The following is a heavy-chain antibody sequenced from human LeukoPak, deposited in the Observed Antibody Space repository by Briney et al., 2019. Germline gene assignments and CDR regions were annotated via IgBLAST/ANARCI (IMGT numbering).Heavy chain of an antibody. CDR3: ARDQEGFDY. CDR2: IYPRDGST. V-gene: IGHV1-46*01. CDR1: GYTFTSNY. J-gene: IGHJ4*02. Sequence: ASVTVSCTASGYTFTSNYIHWVRQAPGQGLEWMGMIYPRDGSTSYAQKFQGRITVTRDTSTSTVHMELSGLRSEDTAVYYCARDQEGFDYWGQGTLVTVSS.